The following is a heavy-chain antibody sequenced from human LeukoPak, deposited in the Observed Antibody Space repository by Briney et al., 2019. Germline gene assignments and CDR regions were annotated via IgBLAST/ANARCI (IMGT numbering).Heavy chain of an antibody. J-gene: IGHJ5*02. Sequence: ASVKVSCKASGYTFTSYDINWVRQATGQGLGWMGWMNPNSGNTGYAQKFQGRVTMTRNTSISTAYMELSSLRSEDTAVYYCARGVGSSSSHWFDPWGQGTLVTVSS. CDR3: ARGVGSSSSHWFDP. D-gene: IGHD6-6*01. CDR2: MNPNSGNT. V-gene: IGHV1-8*01. CDR1: GYTFTSYD.